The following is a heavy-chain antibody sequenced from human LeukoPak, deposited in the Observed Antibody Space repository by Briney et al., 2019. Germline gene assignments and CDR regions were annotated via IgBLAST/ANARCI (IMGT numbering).Heavy chain of an antibody. CDR1: GFTFSSYA. J-gene: IGHJ4*02. V-gene: IGHV3-53*01. CDR3: ARGIAGYCSGGSCSTSDY. CDR2: IYSGGST. Sequence: GGSLRLSCAASGFTFSSYAMSWVRQAPGKGLEWVSVIYSGGSTYYADSVKGRFTISRDNSKNTLYLQMNSLRAEDTAVYYCARGIAGYCSGGSCSTSDYWGQGTLVTVSS. D-gene: IGHD2-15*01.